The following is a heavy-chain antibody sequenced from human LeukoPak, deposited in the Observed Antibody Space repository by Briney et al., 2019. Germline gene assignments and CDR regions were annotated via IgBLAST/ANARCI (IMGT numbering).Heavy chain of an antibody. CDR2: INHSGST. CDR1: GGSFSGYY. J-gene: IGHJ3*02. Sequence: SETLSLTCAVYGGSFSGYYRSWIRQPPGKGLEWIGEINHSGSTNYNPSLKSRVTISVDTSKNQFSLKLSSVTAADTAVYYCAHLRAFDIWGQGTMVTVSS. V-gene: IGHV4-34*01. CDR3: AHLRAFDI.